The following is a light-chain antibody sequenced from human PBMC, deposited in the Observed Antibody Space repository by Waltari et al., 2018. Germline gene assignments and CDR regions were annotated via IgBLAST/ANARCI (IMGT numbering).Light chain of an antibody. CDR1: SSDVGGYNY. CDR3: SSYAGSNNYV. CDR2: EVS. Sequence: QSALTQPPSASGSPGQSVTISCTGTSSDVGGYNYVSWYQQHPGKAPTLMIYEVSKRPSGVPDRFSGSKSSNTAALTVSGLQAEDEADYYCSSYAGSNNYVFGTGTKVTVL. V-gene: IGLV2-8*01. J-gene: IGLJ1*01.